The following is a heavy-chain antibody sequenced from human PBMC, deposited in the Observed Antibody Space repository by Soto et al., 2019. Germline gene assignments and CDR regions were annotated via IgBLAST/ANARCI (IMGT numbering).Heavy chain of an antibody. CDR3: ARHAYYYASGSTLDH. CDR2: IDWDGDQ. Sequence: GSGPTLVNPTETLTLTCTFSGFSLSSNGMSVSWIRQPPGQALEWLAVIDWDGDQYYSTSLKTRLSISKDTSKNQVFLRLTNVDPADTATYFCARHAYYYASGSTLDHWGQGIPVTVSS. V-gene: IGHV2-70*01. J-gene: IGHJ4*02. CDR1: GFSLSSNGMS. D-gene: IGHD3-10*01.